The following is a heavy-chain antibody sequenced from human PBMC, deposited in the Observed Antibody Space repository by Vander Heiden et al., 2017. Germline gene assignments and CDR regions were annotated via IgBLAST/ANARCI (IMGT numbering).Heavy chain of an antibody. CDR3: ARGSYDILTGYYNQYPYYYGMDV. Sequence: QVQLVQSGAAVTKPGSSVKASCKASGGTFRSYALSWVRKAPVQGLEWMGGIIPIFGTTNYAQKFQGRVRITADESTSTAYMELSGLRSEDKAVYYCARGSYDILTGYYNQYPYYYGMDVWGQGTTVTVSS. J-gene: IGHJ6*02. D-gene: IGHD3-9*01. CDR1: GGTFRSYA. V-gene: IGHV1-69*01. CDR2: IIPIFGTT.